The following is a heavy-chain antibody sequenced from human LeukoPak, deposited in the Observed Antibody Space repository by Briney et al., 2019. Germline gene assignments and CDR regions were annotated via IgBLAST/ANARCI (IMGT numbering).Heavy chain of an antibody. V-gene: IGHV3-66*02. CDR3: ARDLATIAHYYYYMDV. J-gene: IGHJ6*03. CDR1: GFTVSSNY. Sequence: GGSLRLSCAASGFTVSSNYMSWVRQAPGEGLDWVSVIYSGGSTYYADSVKGRFTIYRDNSKNTLYLQMNSLRAEDTAVYYCARDLATIAHYYYYMDVWGKGTTVTVSS. CDR2: IYSGGST. D-gene: IGHD5-12*01.